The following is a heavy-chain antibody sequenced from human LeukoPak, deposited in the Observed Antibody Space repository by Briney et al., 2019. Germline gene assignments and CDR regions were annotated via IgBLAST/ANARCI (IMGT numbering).Heavy chain of an antibody. CDR2: ISSSSSNT. J-gene: IGHJ4*02. Sequence: GGSLRLSCLASGFTFSDFSMNWVRQAPGKGLEWISYISSSSSNTFYADSVKGRFTVSRDNAKNSLYLQISSLRDEDTAVYYCARDSGTFYYDSSGYYAFWGQGTLVTVSS. CDR1: GFTFSDFS. D-gene: IGHD3-22*01. CDR3: ARDSGTFYYDSSGYYAF. V-gene: IGHV3-48*02.